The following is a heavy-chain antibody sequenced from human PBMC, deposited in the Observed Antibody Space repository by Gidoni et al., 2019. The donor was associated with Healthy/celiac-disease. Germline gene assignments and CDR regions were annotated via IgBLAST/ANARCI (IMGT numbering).Heavy chain of an antibody. D-gene: IGHD2-15*01. J-gene: IGHJ3*02. Sequence: EVQLVESGGGLVQPGRSLRLSCAASGFTFDDYAMHWVRQAPGKGLEWVSGISWNSGSIGYADSVKGRFTISRDNAKNSLYLQMNSLRAEDTALYYCAKDGQLLLVGGAFDIWGQGTMVTVSS. CDR3: AKDGQLLLVGGAFDI. V-gene: IGHV3-9*01. CDR2: ISWNSGSI. CDR1: GFTFDDYA.